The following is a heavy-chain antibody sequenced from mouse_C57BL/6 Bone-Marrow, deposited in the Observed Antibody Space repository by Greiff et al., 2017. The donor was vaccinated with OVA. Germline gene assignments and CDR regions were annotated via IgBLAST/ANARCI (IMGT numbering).Heavy chain of an antibody. CDR1: GYTFTSYW. Sequence: VQLQQPGAELVMPGASVKLSCKASGYTFTSYWMHWVKQRPGQGLEWIGEIDPSDSYTNYNQKFKGKSTLTVAKSSSTAYMQLSSLTSEDSAVYYCARDITTVVASTGYFDVWGTGTTVTVSS. J-gene: IGHJ1*03. V-gene: IGHV1-69*01. D-gene: IGHD1-1*01. CDR2: IDPSDSYT. CDR3: ARDITTVVASTGYFDV.